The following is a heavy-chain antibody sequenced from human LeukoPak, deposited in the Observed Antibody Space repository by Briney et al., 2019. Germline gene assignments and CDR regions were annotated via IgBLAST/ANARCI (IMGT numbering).Heavy chain of an antibody. V-gene: IGHV4-34*01. Sequence: PETLSLTCAVYGGSFSGYYWSWIRQPPGKGLEWIGEINHSGSTNYNPSLKSRVTISVDTSKNQFSLKLSSVTAADTAVYYCARAPYCSSTSCYGMDVWGKGTTVTVSS. CDR3: ARAPYCSSTSCYGMDV. CDR2: INHSGST. D-gene: IGHD2-2*01. J-gene: IGHJ6*04. CDR1: GGSFSGYY.